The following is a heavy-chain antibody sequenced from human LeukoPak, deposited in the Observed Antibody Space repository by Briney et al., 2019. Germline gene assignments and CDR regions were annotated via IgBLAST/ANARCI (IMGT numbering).Heavy chain of an antibody. CDR3: ARAEYYYGSGSYDS. J-gene: IGHJ4*02. D-gene: IGHD3-10*01. CDR1: GGSISSSSYY. Sequence: PSETLSLTCTVSGGSISSSSYYWGWIRQPPGKGLEWIGSIYYSGSTYYNPSLKSRVTISVDTSKNQFSLKLSSVTAADTAVYYCARAEYYYGSGSYDSWGQGTLVTVSS. CDR2: IYYSGST. V-gene: IGHV4-39*07.